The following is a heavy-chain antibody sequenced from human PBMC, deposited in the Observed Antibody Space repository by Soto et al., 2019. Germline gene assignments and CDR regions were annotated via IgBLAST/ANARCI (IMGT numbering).Heavy chain of an antibody. CDR2: INHSGST. D-gene: IGHD3-10*01. CDR3: ARRYGGAFDI. Sequence: SATLSLTCAVYGGSFSGYYWNWIRQPPGKGLEWIGEINHSGSTNYNPSLKSRVTISIDRSKNQFSLKLSSVTAADTAVYYCARRYGGAFDIWGQGTMVTVSS. CDR1: GGSFSGYY. J-gene: IGHJ3*02. V-gene: IGHV4-34*01.